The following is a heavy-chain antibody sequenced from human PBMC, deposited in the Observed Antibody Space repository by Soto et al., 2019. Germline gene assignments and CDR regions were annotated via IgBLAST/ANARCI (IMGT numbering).Heavy chain of an antibody. D-gene: IGHD3-10*01. CDR1: GGSISSYY. J-gene: IGHJ3*02. CDR2: SYYSGST. V-gene: IGHV4-59*08. CDR3: ASPIYGSGHCAAFAI. Sequence: QVQLQESGPGLVKPSETLSLTSTGSGGSISSYYWSWIRQPPGKGLEWIGYSYYSGSTNYNPSLKGRVTISVDPSRNRFSLKLSSVTAADTAVYYCASPIYGSGHCAAFAIWGHGTMVTVSS.